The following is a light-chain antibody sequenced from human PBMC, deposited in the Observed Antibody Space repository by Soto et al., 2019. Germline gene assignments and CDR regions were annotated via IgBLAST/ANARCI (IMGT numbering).Light chain of an antibody. CDR2: SAS. CDR1: QSFNSAH. V-gene: IGKV3-20*01. CDR3: QHYISSLYT. J-gene: IGKJ2*01. Sequence: ESVLRQSPGTLSLSPGERATLSCRASQSFNSAHLAWYQQKAGQAPRLLIYSASNRAPGIPDRFSGSGAGTDFTLTISRLEPEDFAVYYCQHYISSLYTFGQGTKLEIK.